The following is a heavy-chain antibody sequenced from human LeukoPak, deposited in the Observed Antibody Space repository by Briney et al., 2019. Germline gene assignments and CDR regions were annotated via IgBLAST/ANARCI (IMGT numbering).Heavy chain of an antibody. CDR2: IYHSGST. CDR3: AGETESSSWA. V-gene: IGHV4-30-2*01. Sequence: SQTLSLTCTVSGGSISSGGYYWSWIRQPPGKGLEWIGYIYHSGSTYYNPSLKSRVTISVDRSKNQFSLKLSSVTAADTAVYYCAGETESSSWAWGQGTLVTVSS. D-gene: IGHD6-13*01. J-gene: IGHJ5*02. CDR1: GGSISSGGYY.